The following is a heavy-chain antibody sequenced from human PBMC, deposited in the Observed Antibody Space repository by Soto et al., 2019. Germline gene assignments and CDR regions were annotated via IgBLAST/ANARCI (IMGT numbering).Heavy chain of an antibody. CDR3: ARVSAIGPNSYDSSGYYYYFDY. V-gene: IGHV3-30-3*01. J-gene: IGHJ4*02. CDR1: GFTFSSYA. CDR2: ISYDGSNK. D-gene: IGHD3-22*01. Sequence: GGSLRLSCAASGFTFSSYAMHWVRQAPGKGLEWVAVISYDGSNKYYADSVKGRFTISRDNSKNTLYLQMNSLRAEDTAVYYCARVSAIGPNSYDSSGYYYYFDYWGQGTLVTVSS.